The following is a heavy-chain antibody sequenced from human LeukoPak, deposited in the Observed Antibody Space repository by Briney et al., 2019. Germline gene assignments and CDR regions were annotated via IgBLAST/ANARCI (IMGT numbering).Heavy chain of an antibody. CDR2: IYYSGST. J-gene: IGHJ4*02. CDR1: GGSLSSYY. D-gene: IGHD4-17*01. CDR3: ARAGGSPYGDYDY. V-gene: IGHV4-59*01. Sequence: PSETLSLTCAVSGGSLSSYYWSWIRQPPGKGLEWIGYIYYSGSTNYNPSLKSQVTISVDTSKNQFSLKLSSVTAADTAVYYCARAGGSPYGDYDYWGQGTLVTVSS.